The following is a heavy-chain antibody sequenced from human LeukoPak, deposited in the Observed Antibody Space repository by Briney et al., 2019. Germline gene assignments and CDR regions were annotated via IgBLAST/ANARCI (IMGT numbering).Heavy chain of an antibody. CDR1: GGSISSYY. CDR2: IYYSGST. CDR3: ARGRGFYYGDYFDY. V-gene: IGHV4-59*01. Sequence: SETLSLTCTVSGGSISSYYWSWVRQPPGKGLEWIGYIYYSGSTNYNPSLKSRVTISVDTSKNQFSLKLSSVTAADTAVYYCARGRGFYYGDYFDYWGQGTLVTVSS. D-gene: IGHD4-17*01. J-gene: IGHJ4*02.